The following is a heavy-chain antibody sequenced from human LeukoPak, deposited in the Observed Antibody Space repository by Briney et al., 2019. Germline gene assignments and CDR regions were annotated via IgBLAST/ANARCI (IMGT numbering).Heavy chain of an antibody. J-gene: IGHJ3*02. D-gene: IGHD2-8*01. Sequence: GGSLRLSCAASGFTFSRYWMSWVRQAPGKGLEWVANIKEDGGEKFHVDSVKGRFTISRDNAKKTLYLQMNSLRAEDTAVYFCARVLGCTNGVCHDAFDIWGQGTVVTVSS. CDR3: ARVLGCTNGVCHDAFDI. CDR1: GFTFSRYW. CDR2: IKEDGGEK. V-gene: IGHV3-7*01.